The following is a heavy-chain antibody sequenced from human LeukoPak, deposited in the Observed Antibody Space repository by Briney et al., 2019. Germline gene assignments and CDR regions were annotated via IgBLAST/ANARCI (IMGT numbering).Heavy chain of an antibody. Sequence: GGSLRLSCASSGFTFSNALMSWVRQAPGKGLEWVGRIKSKTDGGTTDYAAPVKGRFTISRDDSQSTLYLQMNSLKTEDTAVYYCTTLLAPGYCSSTSCYHFDYWGQGTLVTVSS. CDR3: TTLLAPGYCSSTSCYHFDY. V-gene: IGHV3-15*01. J-gene: IGHJ4*02. CDR1: GFTFSNAL. D-gene: IGHD2-2*03. CDR2: IKSKTDGGTT.